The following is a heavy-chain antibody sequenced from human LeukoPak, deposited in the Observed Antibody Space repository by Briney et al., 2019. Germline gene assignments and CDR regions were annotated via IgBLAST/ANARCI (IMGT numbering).Heavy chain of an antibody. D-gene: IGHD5-12*01. J-gene: IGHJ4*02. CDR1: GFTFDDYA. CDR2: ISPGGGPT. Sequence: PGRSLRLSCAASGFTFDDYAMHWVRQAPGKGLEWVSGISPGGGPTYYADSVRGRFTISRDDSKNTLYLQMKNLRAEDTAVYYCAKDGAWLRFDDWGQGILVTVSS. V-gene: IGHV3-23*01. CDR3: AKDGAWLRFDD.